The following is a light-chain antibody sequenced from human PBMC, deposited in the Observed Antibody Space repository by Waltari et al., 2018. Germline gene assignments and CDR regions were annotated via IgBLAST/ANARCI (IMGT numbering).Light chain of an antibody. CDR1: TGAVTSGFY. Sequence: QTVVTQEPSLTVSPGGTVTLTCASSTGAVTSGFYPSWFQQKPGQPPRALIYSTNNKHSWTPARFSGSLLGGKAALTLSGVQVEDEAEYYCLLYYGGAQVFGGWTKLTVL. V-gene: IGLV7-43*01. CDR3: LLYYGGAQV. CDR2: STN. J-gene: IGLJ3*02.